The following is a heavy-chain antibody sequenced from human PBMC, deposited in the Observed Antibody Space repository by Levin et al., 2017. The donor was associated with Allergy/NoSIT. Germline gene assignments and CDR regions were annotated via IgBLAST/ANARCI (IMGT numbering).Heavy chain of an antibody. CDR1: GYTFTSGG. CDR3: ARDPARLWFGQIDAFDI. V-gene: IGHV1-18*01. J-gene: IGHJ3*02. Sequence: PEASVKVSCKASGYTFTSGGINWVRQAPGQGLEWMGWISAYNGKTNYAQKFQGRVTMTTDTSTSTAYMELRSLRSDDTAVYYCARDPARLWFGQIDAFDIWGQGTMVTVSS. D-gene: IGHD3-10*01. CDR2: ISAYNGKT.